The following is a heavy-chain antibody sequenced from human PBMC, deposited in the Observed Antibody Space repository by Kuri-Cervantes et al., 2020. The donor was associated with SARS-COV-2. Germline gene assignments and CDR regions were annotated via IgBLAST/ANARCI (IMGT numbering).Heavy chain of an antibody. V-gene: IGHV3-48*04. CDR1: GFTFSSYS. D-gene: IGHD2-15*01. CDR3: ARGPPSPYCSGGSCRTDV. Sequence: GGSLRLSCAASGFTFSSYSMNWVRQAPGKGLEWVSYISNSGSTIYYADSVKGRFTISRDNAKNSLYLQMNSLRAEDTAVYYCARGPPSPYCSGGSCRTDVWGQGTTVTVSS. J-gene: IGHJ6*02. CDR2: ISNSGSTI.